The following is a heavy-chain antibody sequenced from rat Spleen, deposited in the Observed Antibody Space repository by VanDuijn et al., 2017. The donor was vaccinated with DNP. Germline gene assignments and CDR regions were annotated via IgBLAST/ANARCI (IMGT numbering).Heavy chain of an antibody. Sequence: EVQLVESGGGLVQPGRSMKLSCAASGFTFSNYDMAWVRQAPKKGLEWVATISYDGSSTYYRDSVKGRFTISRDNAKSTLYLQMDSLRSEDTATYYCARHSWELDYWGQGVMVIVSS. D-gene: IGHD5-1*01. V-gene: IGHV5-7*01. CDR3: ARHSWELDY. J-gene: IGHJ2*01. CDR2: ISYDGSST. CDR1: GFTFSNYD.